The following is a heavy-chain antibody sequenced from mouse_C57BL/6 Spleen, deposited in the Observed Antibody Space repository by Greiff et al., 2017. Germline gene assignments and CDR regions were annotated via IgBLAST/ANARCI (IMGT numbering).Heavy chain of an antibody. Sequence: EVQLQQSGPGLVKPSQSLSLTCSVTGYSITSGYYWNWIRQFPGNKLEWMGYISYDGSNNYNPSLKNRISITRDTSKNQFFLKLNSVTTEDTATYYCARDDYAGRNYYAMDYWGQGTSVTVSS. CDR2: ISYDGSN. V-gene: IGHV3-6*01. J-gene: IGHJ4*01. D-gene: IGHD2-4*01. CDR1: GYSITSGYY. CDR3: ARDDYAGRNYYAMDY.